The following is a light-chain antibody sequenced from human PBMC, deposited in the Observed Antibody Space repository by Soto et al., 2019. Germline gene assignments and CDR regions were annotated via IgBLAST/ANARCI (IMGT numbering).Light chain of an antibody. J-gene: IGKJ1*01. CDR1: QSISSW. CDR3: QQYNSYWRT. CDR2: KAS. V-gene: IGKV1-5*03. Sequence: DIQMTQYPPTMSASVGETVTITCRASQSISSWLAWYQQKPGKSPKLLIYKASSLESGVPSRFSGSGSGTEFTLTISSLQPDDFATYYCQQYNSYWRTFGQGTKVDI.